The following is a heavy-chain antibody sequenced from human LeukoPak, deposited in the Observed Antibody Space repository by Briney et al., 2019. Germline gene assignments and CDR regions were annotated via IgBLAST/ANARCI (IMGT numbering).Heavy chain of an antibody. Sequence: PSETLSLTCAVCGGSFSPYYWSWIRQPPGKGLEWIGEINHSGSTNYNPSLKSRVTISVDTSKNQFSLRLSSVTAADTAVYYCARGGFYCGGDCYVDYWGQGTLVTVSS. CDR2: INHSGST. CDR3: ARGGFYCGGDCYVDY. V-gene: IGHV4-34*01. D-gene: IGHD2-21*02. CDR1: GGSFSPYY. J-gene: IGHJ4*02.